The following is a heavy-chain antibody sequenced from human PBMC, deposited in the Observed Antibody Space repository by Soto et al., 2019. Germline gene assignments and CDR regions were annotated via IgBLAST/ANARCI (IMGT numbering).Heavy chain of an antibody. V-gene: IGHV4-39*01. J-gene: IGHJ4*02. CDR2: IYYSGST. CDR1: GGSISSSSYY. CDR3: ARLSSGSSY. D-gene: IGHD6-25*01. Sequence: SETLSLTCTVSGGSISSSSYYWGWIRQPPGKGLEWIGSIYYSGSTYYNPSLKSRVTISVDTSKNQFSLKLSSVTAADTAVYYCARLSSGSSYWGQGTLVTVSS.